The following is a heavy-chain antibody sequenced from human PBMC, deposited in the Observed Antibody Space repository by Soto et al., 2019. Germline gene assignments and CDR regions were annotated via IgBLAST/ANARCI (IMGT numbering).Heavy chain of an antibody. CDR2: INSDGSST. CDR1: GFTFSSYW. V-gene: IGHV3-74*01. J-gene: IGHJ6*02. CDR3: AREGYNWNYEPHFNYSMDV. Sequence: GGSLRLSCAASGFTFSSYWMHWVRQAPGKGLVWVSRINSDGSSTSYADSVKGRFTISRDNAKNTLYLQMNSLRAEDTAVYYCAREGYNWNYEPHFNYSMDVWGQGTTVTVSS. D-gene: IGHD1-7*01.